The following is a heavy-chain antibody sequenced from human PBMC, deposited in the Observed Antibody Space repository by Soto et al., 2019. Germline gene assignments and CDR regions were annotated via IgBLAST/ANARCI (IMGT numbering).Heavy chain of an antibody. V-gene: IGHV1-69*01. CDR1: GGSFTTDS. J-gene: IGHJ4*02. CDR2: INPLFRTP. CDR3: AKGVASSD. D-gene: IGHD5-12*01. Sequence: QVHLVQSEAEVRKPGSSVKVSCKSSGGSFTTDSIIWVRQAPGQGLEWMGGINPLFRTPVSAQKFQGRVTISADESTSAAHLEVTGLTPEDTAVYFCAKGVASSDWGQGTPVTVSS.